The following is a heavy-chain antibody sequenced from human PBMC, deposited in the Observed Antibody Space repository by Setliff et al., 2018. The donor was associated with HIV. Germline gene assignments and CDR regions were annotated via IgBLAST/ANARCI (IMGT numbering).Heavy chain of an antibody. D-gene: IGHD3-3*01. CDR1: GESLSAYY. CDR3: ARQFEISGVVIGNWFDP. CDR2: ISHGGSA. J-gene: IGHJ5*02. Sequence: SETLSLTCAVYGESLSAYYWTWIRQPPGKGLEWIGEISHGGSANYNPSLKSRVTISEDTSKNQFSLKLSSVTAADTAVYYCARQFEISGVVIGNWFDPWGQGSLVTVSS. V-gene: IGHV4-34*01.